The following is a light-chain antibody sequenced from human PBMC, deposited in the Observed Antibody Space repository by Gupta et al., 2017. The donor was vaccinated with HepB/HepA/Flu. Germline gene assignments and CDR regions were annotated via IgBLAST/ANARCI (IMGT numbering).Light chain of an antibody. Sequence: EIVLTQFPGTLSLSPGERATLSCRASQSVSSTYLAWYQRKPGQAPRLLIYGASTRATGVADRFSGSGSGTDFTLTISRLDPEDFAVYYCQQYASLPPTFGLGTKVEIE. CDR3: QQYASLPPT. CDR1: QSVSSTY. V-gene: IGKV3-20*01. J-gene: IGKJ3*01. CDR2: GAS.